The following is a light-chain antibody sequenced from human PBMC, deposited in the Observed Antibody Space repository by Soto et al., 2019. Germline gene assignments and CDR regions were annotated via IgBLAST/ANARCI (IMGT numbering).Light chain of an antibody. CDR1: QTISSW. V-gene: IGKV1-5*03. J-gene: IGKJ1*01. Sequence: DIHMTQSPSTLSGSVGDRVTITCRASQTISSWLAWYQQKPGKAPKLLIYKASTLKSGVPSRFSGSGSGTDFTLTISSLQPEDFATYYCLQDYNYPRAFGQGTKVDIK. CDR2: KAS. CDR3: LQDYNYPRA.